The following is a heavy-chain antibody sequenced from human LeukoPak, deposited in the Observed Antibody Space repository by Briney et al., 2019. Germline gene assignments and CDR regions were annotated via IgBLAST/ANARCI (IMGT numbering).Heavy chain of an antibody. CDR2: IHTSGDT. D-gene: IGHD4-17*01. CDR3: IVFGDSNH. J-gene: IGHJ5*02. CDR1: GFTFSDYA. V-gene: IGHV3-23*05. Sequence: GGSLRLSCAASGFTFSDYAMNWVRQAPGKGLEWVSAIHTSGDTCYADSVKGRFTISRDTSKNTLYLQINSLRVEDTAVYYCIVFGDSNHWGQGTLVTVSS.